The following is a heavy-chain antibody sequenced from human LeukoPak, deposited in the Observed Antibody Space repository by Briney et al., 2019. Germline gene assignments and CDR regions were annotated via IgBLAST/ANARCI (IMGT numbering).Heavy chain of an antibody. J-gene: IGHJ4*02. CDR1: GGSISSGSYY. Sequence: SETLSLTCTVSGGSISSGSYYWSWIRQPPGKGLEWIGYIYYSGSTNYNPSLKSRVTISVDTSKNQFSLKLSSVTAADTAVYYCARSGGYSSGWYAEGDFDYWGQGTLVTVSS. D-gene: IGHD6-19*01. CDR2: IYYSGST. CDR3: ARSGGYSSGWYAEGDFDY. V-gene: IGHV4-61*01.